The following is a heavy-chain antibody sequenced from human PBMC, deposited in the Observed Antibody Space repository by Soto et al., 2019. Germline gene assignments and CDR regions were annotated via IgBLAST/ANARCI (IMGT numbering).Heavy chain of an antibody. D-gene: IGHD3-16*01. CDR2: GYHSVSI. Sequence: SETLSLPCPVSGGSITDYYWSWIRQPPGKALEWIGYGYHSVSIHYNPSLKTRVTISVDTSESQFSLRLSSVTAADTAVYYCARAFAGFGAYWYFDLWGRGTLVTSPQ. CDR1: GGSITDYY. CDR3: ARAFAGFGAYWYFDL. V-gene: IGHV4-59*01. J-gene: IGHJ2*01.